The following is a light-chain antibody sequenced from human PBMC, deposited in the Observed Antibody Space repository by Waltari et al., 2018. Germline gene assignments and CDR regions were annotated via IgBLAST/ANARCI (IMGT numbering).Light chain of an antibody. Sequence: DVVMTQSPLSLPITPGQPASMTCRSSQSLLHSNGNTYLSWFLQKPGQPPRRLIHRVSNRDSGVPDRFSGSEAGTDFTLKISRVEAEDVGVYYFLQGTHFPPLTFGGGTKVEIK. CDR3: LQGTHFPPLT. CDR2: RVS. CDR1: QSLLHSNGNTY. J-gene: IGKJ4*01. V-gene: IGKV2-30*02.